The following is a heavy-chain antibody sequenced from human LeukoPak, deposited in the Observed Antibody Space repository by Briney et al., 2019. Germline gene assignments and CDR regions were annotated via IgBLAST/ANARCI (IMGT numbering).Heavy chain of an antibody. J-gene: IGHJ4*02. CDR2: INHSGST. CDR3: ARVQTLPSGASPSYFDY. Sequence: SETLSLTCAVYGGSFSGYYWSWIRQPPGKGLEWIGEINHSGSTNYNPSLKSRVTISVDTSKNQFSLKLSSVTAADTAVYYCARVQTLPSGASPSYFDYWGQGTLVTVSS. CDR1: GGSFSGYY. V-gene: IGHV4-34*01. D-gene: IGHD6-6*01.